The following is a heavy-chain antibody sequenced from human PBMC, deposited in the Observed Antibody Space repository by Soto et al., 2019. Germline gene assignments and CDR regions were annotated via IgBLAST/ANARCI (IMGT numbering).Heavy chain of an antibody. Sequence: GASVKVSCKASGYTFTSYAMHWVRQAPGQRLEWMGWINAGNGNTKYSQKFQGRVTITRDTSASTAYMELSSLRSEDTAVYYCARGPHTAKHLRPLDYWGQGTLVTAPQ. CDR3: ARGPHTAKHLRPLDY. J-gene: IGHJ4*02. V-gene: IGHV1-3*01. D-gene: IGHD5-18*01. CDR1: GYTFTSYA. CDR2: INAGNGNT.